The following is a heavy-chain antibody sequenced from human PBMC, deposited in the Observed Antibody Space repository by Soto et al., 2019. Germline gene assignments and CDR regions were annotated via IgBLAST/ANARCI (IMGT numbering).Heavy chain of an antibody. D-gene: IGHD1-26*01. J-gene: IGHJ4*02. V-gene: IGHV1-46*01. CDR2: INPSGSST. CDR1: GYPFTNDF. CDR3: ATRVGSVGVLDY. Sequence: ASVKVSCKASGYPFTNDFMHWVRQAPGQRLEWMGIINPSGSSTTYAQKFQGRVTMTRDTSTNTLYMELRSLTSEDTAVYYCATRVGSVGVLDYWGQGTLVTVSS.